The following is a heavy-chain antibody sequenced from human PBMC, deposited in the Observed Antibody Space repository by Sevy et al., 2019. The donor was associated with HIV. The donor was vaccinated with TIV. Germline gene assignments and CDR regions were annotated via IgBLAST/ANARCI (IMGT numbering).Heavy chain of an antibody. Sequence: GGSLRLSCAASRFTFSSFAMNWVHQTPERGLEWVSTITGSDGNTYYTDSVRGRFTISRDISKNTLYLQMNSLRAEDTAVYYCSTRASSSRGFDNWGQGTLVTVSS. CDR1: RFTFSSFA. V-gene: IGHV3-23*01. CDR3: STRASSSRGFDN. J-gene: IGHJ4*02. CDR2: ITGSDGNT. D-gene: IGHD6-6*01.